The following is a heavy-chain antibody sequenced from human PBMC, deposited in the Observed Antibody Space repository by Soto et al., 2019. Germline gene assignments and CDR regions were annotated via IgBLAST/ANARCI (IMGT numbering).Heavy chain of an antibody. CDR3: ARNGYSGYGPYYYYYYMDV. CDR2: IIPILGIA. CDR1: GGTFSSYT. J-gene: IGHJ6*03. D-gene: IGHD5-12*01. V-gene: IGHV1-69*02. Sequence: SVKVSCKASGGTFSSYTISWVRQAPGQGLEWMGRIIPILGIANYAQKFQGRVTITADKSTSTAYMELSSLRSEDTAVYYCARNGYSGYGPYYYYYYMDVWGKGTTVTVS.